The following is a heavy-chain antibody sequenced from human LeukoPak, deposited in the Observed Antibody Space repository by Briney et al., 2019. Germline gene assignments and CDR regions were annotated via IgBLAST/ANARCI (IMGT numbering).Heavy chain of an antibody. CDR2: ISYDGSNK. CDR1: GFTFSNYA. V-gene: IGHV3-30-3*01. Sequence: TGRSLRLSCAASGFTFSNYAMPWVRQAPGKGLEWLAIISYDGSNKYYADSVKGRFTISRDNSKNTLYVQMNGLRVDDTAVYYCARDRLDGNNWNDCDYWGQGTLVTVSS. D-gene: IGHD1-1*01. CDR3: ARDRLDGNNWNDCDY. J-gene: IGHJ4*02.